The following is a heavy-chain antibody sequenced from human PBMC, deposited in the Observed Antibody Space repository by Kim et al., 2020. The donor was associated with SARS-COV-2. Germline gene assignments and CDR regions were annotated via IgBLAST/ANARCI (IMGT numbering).Heavy chain of an antibody. V-gene: IGHV4-34*01. D-gene: IGHD2-8*01. CDR3: AREYCTNGVCYRNWFDP. Sequence: SETLSLTCAVYGGSFSGYYWSWIRQPPGKGLEWIGEINHSGSTNYNPSLKSRVTISVDTSKNQFSLKLSSVTAADTAVYYCAREYCTNGVCYRNWFDPWGQGTLVTVSS. J-gene: IGHJ5*02. CDR2: INHSGST. CDR1: GGSFSGYY.